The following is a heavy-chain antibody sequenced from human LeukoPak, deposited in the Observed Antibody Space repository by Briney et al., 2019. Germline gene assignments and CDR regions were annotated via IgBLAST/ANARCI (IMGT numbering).Heavy chain of an antibody. D-gene: IGHD4-17*01. J-gene: IGHJ4*02. V-gene: IGHV4-34*01. CDR3: ASQHYGDIFDY. CDR1: GGSFSGYY. CDR2: INHSGST. Sequence: SETLSLTCAVYGGSFSGYYWSWIRQPPGKGLEWIGEINHSGSTNYNPSLKSRVTISVDTSKNQFSLKLSSVTAADTAVYYCASQHYGDIFDYWGQGTLVTVSS.